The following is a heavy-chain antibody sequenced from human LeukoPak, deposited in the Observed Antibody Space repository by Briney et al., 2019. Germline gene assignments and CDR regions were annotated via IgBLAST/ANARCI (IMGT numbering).Heavy chain of an antibody. CDR2: INHSGST. V-gene: IGHV4-34*01. Sequence: SETLSLTCAVYGGSFSGYYWSWIRQPPGKGLEWIGEINHSGSTNYNPSLQSRVTISADTSKNQFSLNLRSVIAADTAVYYCTRGLRLGYCTGGSCYYWFDPWGQGTRVTVSS. CDR1: GGSFSGYY. CDR3: TRGLRLGYCTGGSCYYWFDP. D-gene: IGHD2-15*01. J-gene: IGHJ5*02.